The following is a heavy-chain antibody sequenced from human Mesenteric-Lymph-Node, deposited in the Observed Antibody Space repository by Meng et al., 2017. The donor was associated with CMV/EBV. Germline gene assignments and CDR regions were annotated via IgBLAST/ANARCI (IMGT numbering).Heavy chain of an antibody. CDR3: AKDQTGSDSSSWYYYYYGMDV. J-gene: IGHJ6*02. Sequence: GGSLRLSCAAPGFTFSSYGMHWVRQAPGKGLGWVAFIRYDGSNKYYADSVKGRFTISRDNSKNTLYLQMNSLRAEDTAVYYCAKDQTGSDSSSWYYYYYGMDVWGQGTTVTVSS. CDR1: GFTFSSYG. V-gene: IGHV3-30*02. CDR2: IRYDGSNK. D-gene: IGHD6-13*01.